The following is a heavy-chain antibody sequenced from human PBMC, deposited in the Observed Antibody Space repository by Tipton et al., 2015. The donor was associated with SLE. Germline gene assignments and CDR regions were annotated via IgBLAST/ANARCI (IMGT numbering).Heavy chain of an antibody. Sequence: LRLSCTVSGYSISSGSYYWSWIRQSPGKGLEWIGYLSYGGSTNYNPSLKSRVTISVDTSKNQVSLKLSSVTAADTAVYYCTRKSTTSDLWGRGALVSVSS. CDR2: LSYGGST. V-gene: IGHV4-61*01. D-gene: IGHD2/OR15-2a*01. CDR1: GYSISSGSYY. CDR3: TRKSTTSDL. J-gene: IGHJ2*01.